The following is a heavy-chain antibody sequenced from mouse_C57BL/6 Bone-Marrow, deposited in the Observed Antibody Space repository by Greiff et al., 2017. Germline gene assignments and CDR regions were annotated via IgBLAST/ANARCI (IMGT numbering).Heavy chain of an antibody. CDR3: ARFLPLFYSYAMDY. V-gene: IGHV1-26*01. D-gene: IGHD1-1*01. CDR1: GYTFTDYY. Sequence: VQLQQSGPELVKPGASVKISCKASGYTFTDYYMNWVKQSHGKSLEWIGDINPNNGGTSYNQKFKGKATLTVDKSSSPAYMELRSLTSDDSAVYYCARFLPLFYSYAMDYWGQGTSVTVSS. J-gene: IGHJ4*01. CDR2: INPNNGGT.